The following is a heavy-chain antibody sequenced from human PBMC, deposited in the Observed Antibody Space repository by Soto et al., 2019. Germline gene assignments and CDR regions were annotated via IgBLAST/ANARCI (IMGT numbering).Heavy chain of an antibody. CDR1: GGSISSSSYY. CDR2: IYYSGST. CDR3: ARQADSSSWYPHNWFDP. V-gene: IGHV4-39*01. D-gene: IGHD6-13*01. Sequence: SETLSLTCTVSGGSISSSSYYWGWIRQPPGKGLEWIGSIYYSGSTYYNPSLKSRVTISVDTSKNQFSLKLGSVTAADTAVYYCARQADSSSWYPHNWFDPWGQGTLVTVSS. J-gene: IGHJ5*02.